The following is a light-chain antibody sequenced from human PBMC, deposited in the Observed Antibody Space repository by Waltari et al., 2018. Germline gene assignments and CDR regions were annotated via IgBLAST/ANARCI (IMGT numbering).Light chain of an antibody. V-gene: IGLV1-51*01. CDR3: GSWDATVRVGV. Sequence: QSVLTQPPSVSAAAGQKATISCSGSSPTIGSNYVSWYQHLPGTVPKLLIYDNRERPSGIPDRFSGSKAGTSAALEITGLQAEDEADYYCGSWDATVRVGVFGGGTRLTVL. CDR2: DNR. CDR1: SPTIGSNY. J-gene: IGLJ2*01.